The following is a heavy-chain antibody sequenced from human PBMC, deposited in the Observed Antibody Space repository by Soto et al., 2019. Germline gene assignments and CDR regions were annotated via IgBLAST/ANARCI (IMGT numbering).Heavy chain of an antibody. J-gene: IGHJ4*02. V-gene: IGHV3-23*01. CDR3: AKGTCDGGGCYADN. CDR2: ISGSGEV. D-gene: IGHD2-21*02. Sequence: VGSLRLSCTSSVFTFNRYAMSLVRHSQGKWLEWVAPISGSGEVHYADSVKGRFTISRDNSKNTLYLQMNGLRAEDTAVYYCAKGTCDGGGCYADNWGQGILVTVSS. CDR1: VFTFNRYA.